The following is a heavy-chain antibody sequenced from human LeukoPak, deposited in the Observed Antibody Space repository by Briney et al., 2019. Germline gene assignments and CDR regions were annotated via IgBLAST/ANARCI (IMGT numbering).Heavy chain of an antibody. CDR2: INGDGSGK. CDR3: TRGGGTSDY. J-gene: IGHJ4*02. D-gene: IGHD1-14*01. V-gene: IGHV3-74*01. CDR1: GFTFSNYW. Sequence: GGSLRLSCAASGFTFSNYWMHWVRQAPGKGLVWVSRINGDGSGKSYADSVKGRFSISRDNTRNTVYMQMNSLRAEDTAVYYCTRGGGTSDYWGQGTLVTVSS.